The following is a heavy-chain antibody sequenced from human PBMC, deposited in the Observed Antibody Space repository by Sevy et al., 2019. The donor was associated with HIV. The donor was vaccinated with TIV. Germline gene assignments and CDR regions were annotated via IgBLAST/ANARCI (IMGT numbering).Heavy chain of an antibody. J-gene: IGHJ4*02. Sequence: GGSLRLSCAASGFTFTNYGMHWVRQAPGKGLEWVSGISNSGANTYYADSVRGRFTVSRDNSKNTVYLQLNSLRAEDTAIYYCAKEWTLLSDWYGESDYWGQGTLVTVSS. CDR1: GFTFTNYG. D-gene: IGHD6-19*01. V-gene: IGHV3-23*01. CDR2: ISNSGANT. CDR3: AKEWTLLSDWYGESDY.